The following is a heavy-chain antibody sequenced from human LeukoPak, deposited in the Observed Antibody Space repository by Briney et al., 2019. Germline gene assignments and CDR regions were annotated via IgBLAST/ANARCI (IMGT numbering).Heavy chain of an antibody. Sequence: ASVKVSCKASGYTFTGYYMHWVRQAPGQGLEWMGWINPNSGGTNYAQKFQGRVTMTRDTSISTAYMELSRLRSDDTDVYYCARPPRAYSDDSGGNPYYFDYWGQETLVTVSS. CDR2: INPNSGGT. CDR1: GYTFTGYY. CDR3: ARPPRAYSDDSGGNPYYFDY. D-gene: IGHD3-22*01. J-gene: IGHJ4*02. V-gene: IGHV1-2*02.